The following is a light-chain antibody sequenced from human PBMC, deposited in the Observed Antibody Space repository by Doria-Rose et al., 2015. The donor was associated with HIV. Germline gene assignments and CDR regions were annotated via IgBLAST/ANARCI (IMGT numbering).Light chain of an antibody. CDR3: HQYGTSWT. V-gene: IGKV3-20*01. CDR1: QSFSSTY. J-gene: IGKJ1*01. CDR2: DGS. Sequence: TQSPGTLSLSPGERATLSCRASQSFSSTYLAWYQQKPGQAPSLLIYDGSTRATGIPDRFSASGSGTDFTLTINRLEPEDFALYXXHQYGTSWTFGQGTKVEI.